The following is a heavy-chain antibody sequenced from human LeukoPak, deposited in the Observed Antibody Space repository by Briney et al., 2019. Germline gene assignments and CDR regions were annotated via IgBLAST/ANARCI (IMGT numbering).Heavy chain of an antibody. V-gene: IGHV3-48*01. D-gene: IGHD3-22*01. CDR1: GFTLINYS. J-gene: IGHJ4*02. CDR2: ISSSSSTI. Sequence: PGGSLRLSCTASGFTLINYSMNWVRQAPGKGLEWVSYISSSSSTIYYADSVKGRFTISRDNAKNSLYLQMNSLRAEDTAVYYCARDAANVVIHSFDYWGQGTLVTVSS. CDR3: ARDAANVVIHSFDY.